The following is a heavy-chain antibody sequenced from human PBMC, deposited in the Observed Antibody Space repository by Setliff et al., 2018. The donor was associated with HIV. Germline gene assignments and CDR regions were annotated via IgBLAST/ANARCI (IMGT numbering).Heavy chain of an antibody. CDR2: IYWDGDK. CDR3: THVNNFRSVYFAS. D-gene: IGHD1-1*01. CDR1: AFSLTSTRVA. J-gene: IGHJ4*02. V-gene: IGHV2-5*02. Sequence: SGPTLVNPTQTLTLTCTFSAFSLTSTRVAVGWIRQLPGKALEWLALIYWDGDKRYNPSLKDRLTITKATSNNHVVLMMSNMDPADTATYYCTHVNNFRSVYFASWGQGTLVTVSS.